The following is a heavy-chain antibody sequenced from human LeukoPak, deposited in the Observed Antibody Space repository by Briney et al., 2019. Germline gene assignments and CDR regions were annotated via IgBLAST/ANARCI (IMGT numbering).Heavy chain of an antibody. CDR2: INPNSGGT. Sequence: ASVSVSCTASGYTFTVYYMHWVRQAPGQGLEWMGWINPNSGGTNYAQKFQGRVTMTRDTSISTAYMELSRLRSNDTAVYYCASSGYSYGLINYWGQGTLVTVSS. D-gene: IGHD5-18*01. J-gene: IGHJ4*02. CDR3: ASSGYSYGLINY. V-gene: IGHV1-2*02. CDR1: GYTFTVYY.